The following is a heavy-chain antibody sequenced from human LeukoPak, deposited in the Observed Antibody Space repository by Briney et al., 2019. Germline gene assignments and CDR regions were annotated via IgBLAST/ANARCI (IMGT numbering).Heavy chain of an antibody. CDR2: ISDSGGST. CDR1: GITFSSYA. Sequence: GGSLRLSCAASGITFSSYAMSWVRQAPGKGLEWVSGISDSGGSTYYADSVKGRFTISRDNSKNTLYLQVNGLRAEDTAVYYCAKGYCSGGSCWGYFDYWGQGTLVTVSS. V-gene: IGHV3-23*01. CDR3: AKGYCSGGSCWGYFDY. D-gene: IGHD2-15*01. J-gene: IGHJ4*02.